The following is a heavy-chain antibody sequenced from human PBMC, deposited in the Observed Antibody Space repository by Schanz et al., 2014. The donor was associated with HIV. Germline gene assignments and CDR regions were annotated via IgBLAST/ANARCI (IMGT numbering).Heavy chain of an antibody. CDR3: ARVSGWSSFDY. CDR2: IIPTFDKT. J-gene: IGHJ4*02. D-gene: IGHD6-13*01. CDR1: GGTFNTYA. Sequence: QVQLVQSGAEVRKPGSSVKVSCKASGGTFNTYAISWVRQVPGQGFQWMGGIIPTFDKTNFAQKFQGRVTMTRDTSTSTVYMELSSLRSEDTALYYCARVSGWSSFDYWGQGTLVTVSS. V-gene: IGHV1-69*06.